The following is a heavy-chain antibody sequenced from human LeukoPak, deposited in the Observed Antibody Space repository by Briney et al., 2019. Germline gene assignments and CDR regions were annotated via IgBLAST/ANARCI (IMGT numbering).Heavy chain of an antibody. J-gene: IGHJ4*02. CDR1: GYTFTSYA. CDR3: ARASSRNFDY. V-gene: IGHV1-2*06. CDR2: INPNSGGT. Sequence: ASVKVSCKASGYTFTSYAMNWVRQAPGQGLEWMGRINPNSGGTNYAQKFQGRVTMTRDTSISTAYMELSRLRSDDTAVYYCARASSRNFDYWGQGTLVTVSS. D-gene: IGHD6-13*01.